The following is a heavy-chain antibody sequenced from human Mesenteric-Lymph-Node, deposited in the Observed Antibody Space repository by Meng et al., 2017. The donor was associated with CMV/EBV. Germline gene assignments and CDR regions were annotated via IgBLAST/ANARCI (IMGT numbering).Heavy chain of an antibody. CDR3: ARQIVVVPAAIIAYYYYGMDV. D-gene: IGHD2-2*02. V-gene: IGHV3-21*01. CDR2: ISSSSSYI. Sequence: GGSLRLSCAASGFTFSSYSMNWVRQAPGKGLEWVSSISSSSSYIYYADSVKGRFIISRDNAKNSLYLQMNSLRAEDTAVYYCARQIVVVPAAIIAYYYYGMDVWGQGTTVTVSS. J-gene: IGHJ6*02. CDR1: GFTFSSYS.